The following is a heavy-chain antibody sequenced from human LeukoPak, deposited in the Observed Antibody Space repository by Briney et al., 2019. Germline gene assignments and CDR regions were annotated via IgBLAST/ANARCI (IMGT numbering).Heavy chain of an antibody. CDR1: GGSISSSSYY. D-gene: IGHD3-22*01. V-gene: IGHV4-39*07. CDR2: IYYSGST. CDR3: ARTQYYYDSSGYPFDY. J-gene: IGHJ4*02. Sequence: PSETLSLTCTVSGGSISSSSYYWGWIRQPPGKGLEWIGSIYYSGSTNYNPSLKSRVTISVDTSKNQFSLKLSSVTAADTAVYYCARTQYYYDSSGYPFDYWGQGTLVTVSS.